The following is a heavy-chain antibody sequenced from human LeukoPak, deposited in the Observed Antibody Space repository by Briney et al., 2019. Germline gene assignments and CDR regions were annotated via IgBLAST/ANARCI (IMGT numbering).Heavy chain of an antibody. D-gene: IGHD3-9*01. J-gene: IGHJ4*02. CDR1: GGSISSDTYY. CDR3: VRDSPVRYFDWCIDY. V-gene: IGHV4-61*02. Sequence: IPSETLSLTCTVSGGSISSDTYYWTWIRQPAGKGLEWIGRIYTTGTTNYNPSLQSRVTISLDTSKNQFSLTLSSVTAADTAVYHCVRDSPVRYFDWCIDYWGQGALVTVSS. CDR2: IYTTGTT.